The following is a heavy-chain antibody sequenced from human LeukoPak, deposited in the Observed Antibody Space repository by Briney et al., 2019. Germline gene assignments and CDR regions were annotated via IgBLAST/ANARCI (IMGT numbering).Heavy chain of an antibody. CDR1: GFTFSSYS. D-gene: IGHD5-18*01. CDR2: INSSTSTI. V-gene: IGHV3-48*02. Sequence: GGSLRLSCAASGFTFSSYSMNWVRRAPGKGLEWVSYINSSTSTIYYADSVKGRFTISRDNAKNSLCLQMNSLRDEDTAVYYCARVNPGYSYGMDVWGQGTTVTVSS. CDR3: ARVNPGYSYGMDV. J-gene: IGHJ6*02.